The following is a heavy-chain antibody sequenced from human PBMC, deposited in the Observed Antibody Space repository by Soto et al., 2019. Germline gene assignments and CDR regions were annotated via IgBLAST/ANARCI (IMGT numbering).Heavy chain of an antibody. V-gene: IGHV3-15*01. CDR2: INSKTDGGTT. CDR3: TTAPHISDCINGVCYEADAFDI. Sequence: PGGSLRLSCAASGFTFSNAWMSWVRQAPGKGLEWVGRINSKTDGGTTDYAAPVKGRFTISRDDSKNTLYLQMNSLKTEDTAVYYCTTAPHISDCINGVCYEADAFDIWGQGTMVTVSS. D-gene: IGHD2-8*01. J-gene: IGHJ3*02. CDR1: GFTFSNAW.